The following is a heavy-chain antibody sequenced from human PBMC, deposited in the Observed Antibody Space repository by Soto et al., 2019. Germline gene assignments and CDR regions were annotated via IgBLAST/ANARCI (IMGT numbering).Heavy chain of an antibody. J-gene: IGHJ5*02. D-gene: IGHD2-15*01. CDR2: ISYSGIT. V-gene: IGHV4-39*01. Sequence: SETLSLTCTVSGGSISGTSYCWGWIRQPQGRGLEGIGSISYSGITYYNPSLKSRVTISVGKAKTQFSLKLTSVTAADSAVYYCAKNMMVADGRNWFDRWGQGTMVTVSS. CDR3: AKNMMVADGRNWFDR. CDR1: GGSISGTSYC.